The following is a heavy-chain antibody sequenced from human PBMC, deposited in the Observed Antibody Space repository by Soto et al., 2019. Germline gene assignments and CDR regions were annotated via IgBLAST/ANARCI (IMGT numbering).Heavy chain of an antibody. CDR1: GGSISSGGYY. CDR3: ARISSSWRYNWFDP. J-gene: IGHJ5*02. D-gene: IGHD6-13*01. V-gene: IGHV4-31*03. CDR2: IYYSGST. Sequence: LSLTCTVSGGSISSGGYYWSWIRQHPGKGLEWIGYIYYSGSTYYNPSLKSRVTISVDTSKNQFSLKLSSVTAADTAVYYCARISSSWRYNWFDPWGQGTLVTVSS.